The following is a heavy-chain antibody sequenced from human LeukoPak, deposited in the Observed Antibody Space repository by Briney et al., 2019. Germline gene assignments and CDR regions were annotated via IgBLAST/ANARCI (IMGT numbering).Heavy chain of an antibody. CDR3: AKAPMAGTQWNDP. J-gene: IGHJ5*02. CDR2: IDGSGGRT. D-gene: IGHD6-19*01. Sequence: GGGQRLSCAAPGFTLNKNVMNWVCQAPGKGVEWVAAIDGSGGRTYYAGSVQKARFTISRDNSKNTLYLQINSLLPEDTAIYYCAKAPMAGTQWNDPWGQGTLVIVSS. V-gene: IGHV3-23*01. CDR1: GFTLNKNV.